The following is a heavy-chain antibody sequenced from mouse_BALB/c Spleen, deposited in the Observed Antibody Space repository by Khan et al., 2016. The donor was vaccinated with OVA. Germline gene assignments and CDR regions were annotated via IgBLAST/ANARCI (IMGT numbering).Heavy chain of an antibody. CDR2: INPYNDGS. D-gene: IGHD1-1*01. J-gene: IGHJ3*01. V-gene: IGHV1S136*01. Sequence: VQLQQSGPELVKPGASVKMSCKASGYTFTNYIIHWVKQKPGQGLEWIGYINPYNDGSKYNEKFKGKATLTAAKSSSTAYMELSGLTSEEYAYYSCARDYGRSFWFGYWGQGTLVTVSA. CDR1: GYTFTNYI. CDR3: ARDYGRSFWFGY.